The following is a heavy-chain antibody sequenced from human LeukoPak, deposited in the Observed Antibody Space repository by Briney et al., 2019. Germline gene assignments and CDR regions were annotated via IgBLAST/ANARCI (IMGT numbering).Heavy chain of an antibody. CDR1: GYTSTSYD. V-gene: IGHV1-8*01. CDR3: ARDPSSLIAVAGFDY. D-gene: IGHD6-19*01. CDR2: MNPNSGNT. J-gene: IGHJ4*02. Sequence: ASVKVSCKASGYTSTSYDINWVRQAPGQGLEWMGWMNPNSGNTGYAQKFQGRVTMTRNTSISTAYMELSSPRSEDTAVYYCARDPSSLIAVAGFDYWGQGTLVTVSS.